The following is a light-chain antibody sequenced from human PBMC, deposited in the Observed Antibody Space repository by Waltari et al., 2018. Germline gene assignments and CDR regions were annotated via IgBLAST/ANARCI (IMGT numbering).Light chain of an antibody. Sequence: QSALTQPASVSGSPGQSIAISCTGTSSDVGGYNYVSGYQQDPGKAPKLIIYEVSNRPSGISNRFSGSKSGNTASLTISGLQAEDEADYYCSAYSSSSRVFGTGTKVTVL. CDR1: SSDVGGYNY. J-gene: IGLJ1*01. CDR2: EVS. CDR3: SAYSSSSRV. V-gene: IGLV2-14*03.